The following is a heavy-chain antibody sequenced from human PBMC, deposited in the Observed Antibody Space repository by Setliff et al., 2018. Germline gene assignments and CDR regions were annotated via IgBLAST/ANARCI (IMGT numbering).Heavy chain of an antibody. Sequence: GESLKISCAASGFTFSFYWMHWVRQAPGKELVWVSHIHGDGSNTTYADSVKGRFTISRDNAKNTLYLQMNSLGADDTAVYYCARSPANGGHDAFDIWGQGTMVTVSS. CDR1: GFTFSFYW. D-gene: IGHD6-25*01. CDR3: ARSPANGGHDAFDI. J-gene: IGHJ3*02. V-gene: IGHV3-74*01. CDR2: IHGDGSNT.